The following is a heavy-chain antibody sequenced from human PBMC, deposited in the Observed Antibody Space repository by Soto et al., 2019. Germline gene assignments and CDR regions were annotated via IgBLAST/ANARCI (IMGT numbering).Heavy chain of an antibody. V-gene: IGHV1-18*01. CDR1: GYTFTNFG. J-gene: IGHJ4*02. CDR3: ARGGTTIDY. Sequence: QAQLVQSGAEVKKPGASVKVSCKASGYTFTNFGISWVRQAPGQGLEWMGWISAYNGNTNYAQNFKGRVTMTTETSRSAGYMELRGLRSGDTTVYSCARGGTTIDYWGQGTLVTVSS. D-gene: IGHD4-17*01. CDR2: ISAYNGNT.